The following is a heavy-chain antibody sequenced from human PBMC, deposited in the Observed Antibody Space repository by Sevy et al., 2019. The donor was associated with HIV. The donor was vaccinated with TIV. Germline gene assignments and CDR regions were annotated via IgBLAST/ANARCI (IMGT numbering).Heavy chain of an antibody. CDR1: GYTFTGYY. V-gene: IGHV1-2*02. J-gene: IGHJ3*02. Sequence: ASVKVSCKASGYTFTGYYMHWVRQAPGQGLEWMGWINPNSGGTNYAQKFHGRVTMTRYTSISTAYMELSRLRSDDTVVDYCARDPVPITMIVVVDDAFDIWGQGTMVTVSS. CDR2: INPNSGGT. CDR3: ARDPVPITMIVVVDDAFDI. D-gene: IGHD3-22*01.